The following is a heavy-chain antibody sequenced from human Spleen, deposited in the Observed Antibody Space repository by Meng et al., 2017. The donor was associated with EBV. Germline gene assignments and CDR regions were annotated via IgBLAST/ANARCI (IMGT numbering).Heavy chain of an antibody. J-gene: IGHJ4*02. V-gene: IGHV3-33*01. Sequence: QEQLVESGGGVVQPGRSLRLSCVASGFTFTTYGMHWVRQAPGKGLEWVAVIWYDGSTKKYADSVKGRFTISRDNSKNTLYLQMNGLRAEDTAVYFCARDIYSASSLDQWGQGTLVNVSS. CDR1: GFTFTTYG. CDR2: IWYDGSTK. D-gene: IGHD5-12*01. CDR3: ARDIYSASSLDQ.